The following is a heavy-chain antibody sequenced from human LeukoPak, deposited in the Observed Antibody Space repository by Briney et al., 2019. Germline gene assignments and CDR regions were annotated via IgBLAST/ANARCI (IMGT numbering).Heavy chain of an antibody. J-gene: IGHJ3*02. D-gene: IGHD3-9*01. V-gene: IGHV1-8*01. CDR3: ARVGSPGNYDILTGCGNDAFDI. Sequence: ASVKVSCKASGYTFTSYDINWVRQATGQGLEWMGWMNPNSGNTGYAQKFQGRVTMTRNTSISTAYMELSSLRSEDTAVYYCARVGSPGNYDILTGCGNDAFDIWGQGTMVTVSS. CDR2: MNPNSGNT. CDR1: GYTFTSYD.